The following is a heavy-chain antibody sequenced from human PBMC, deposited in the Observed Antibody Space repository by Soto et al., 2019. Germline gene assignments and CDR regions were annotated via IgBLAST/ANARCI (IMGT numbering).Heavy chain of an antibody. D-gene: IGHD5-18*01. CDR2: IYSGGST. J-gene: IGHJ4*02. Sequence: GGSLRLSCAASGFTVSSNYMSWVRQAPGKGLEWVSVIYSGGSTYYADSVEGRFTISRDNSKNTLYLQMNSLRAEDTAVYYCARDLGYSYGYAYWGQGTLVTVSS. CDR3: ARDLGYSYGYAY. CDR1: GFTVSSNY. V-gene: IGHV3-53*01.